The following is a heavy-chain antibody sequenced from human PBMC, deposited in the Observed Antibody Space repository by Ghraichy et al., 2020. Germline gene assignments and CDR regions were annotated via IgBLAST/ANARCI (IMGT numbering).Heavy chain of an antibody. CDR2: ISGSGGST. CDR1: GFTFSSYA. J-gene: IGHJ6*02. Sequence: GGSLRLSCAASGFTFSSYAMSWVRRAPGKGLEWVSAISGSGGSTYYADSVKGRFTISRDNSKNTLYLQMNSLRAEDTAVYYCAKDKPPNDFWSGYFRDYYGMDVWGQGTTVTVSS. D-gene: IGHD3-3*01. CDR3: AKDKPPNDFWSGYFRDYYGMDV. V-gene: IGHV3-23*01.